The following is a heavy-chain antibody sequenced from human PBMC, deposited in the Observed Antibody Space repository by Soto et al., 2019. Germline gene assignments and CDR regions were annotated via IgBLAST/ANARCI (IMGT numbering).Heavy chain of an antibody. CDR1: GFTCSRYG. CDR2: ISSGRSNK. V-gene: IGHV3-33*08. D-gene: IGHD2-2*01. CDR3: ARSKGIVVAPAAMPLPIDYMDV. Sequence: GSLRLSCAAAGFTCSRYGMHWVRQAPGKGLEGVAAISSGRSNKYYADSVKGRFTISRDNAKNSLYLQMNSLRAEDTAVYYCARSKGIVVAPAAMPLPIDYMDVWGKGTTVTVSS. J-gene: IGHJ6*03.